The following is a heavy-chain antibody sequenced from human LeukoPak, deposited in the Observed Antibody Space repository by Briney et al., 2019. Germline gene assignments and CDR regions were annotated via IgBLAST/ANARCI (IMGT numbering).Heavy chain of an antibody. CDR1: GFTFGSYA. D-gene: IGHD3-3*01. CDR2: ISNTGTNT. Sequence: GGSLRLSCATSGFTFGSYAVAWVRQAPGKGLEWVSSISNTGTNTYYADSVKGRFTISRDNSKNTLSLQMNSLTAEDTAVYYCAARRGYYHYMDVWGKGTMVTVSS. CDR3: AARRGYYHYMDV. V-gene: IGHV3-23*01. J-gene: IGHJ6*03.